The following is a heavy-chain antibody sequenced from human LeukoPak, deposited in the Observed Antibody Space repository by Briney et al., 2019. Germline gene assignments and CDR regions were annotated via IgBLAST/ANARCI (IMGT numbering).Heavy chain of an antibody. V-gene: IGHV4-34*01. CDR2: INHSGST. Sequence: SETLSLTCAVYGGTFSGYYWSWIRQPPGKGLEWIGEINHSGSTNYNPSLKSRVTISVDTSKNQFSLKLSSVTAADTAVYYCARRSPGSSGYYDYFDYWGQGTLVTVSS. CDR1: GGTFSGYY. J-gene: IGHJ4*02. CDR3: ARRSPGSSGYYDYFDY. D-gene: IGHD3-22*01.